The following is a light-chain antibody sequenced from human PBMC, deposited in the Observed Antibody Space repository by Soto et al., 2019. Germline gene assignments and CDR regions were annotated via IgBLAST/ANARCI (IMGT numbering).Light chain of an antibody. J-gene: IGLJ1*01. Sequence: QSALAQPTSVSGSPGQSIAISCTGTSSDVGGYNYVSWHQQHPGKAPKVLISVVSNRPSGVSNRFSGSKSGNTASLTISGLQAEDEADYYCSSYRSGDTFVFGSGTKLTV. V-gene: IGLV2-14*01. CDR1: SSDVGGYNY. CDR2: VVS. CDR3: SSYRSGDTFV.